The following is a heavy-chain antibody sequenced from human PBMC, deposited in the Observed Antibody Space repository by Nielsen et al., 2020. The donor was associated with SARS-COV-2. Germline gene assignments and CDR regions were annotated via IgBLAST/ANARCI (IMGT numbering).Heavy chain of an antibody. CDR2: TRNKANSYTT. Sequence: GGSLRRSCAASGFTFSDQYMDWVRQAPGKGLEWVGRTRNKANSYTTEYAASVKGRFTISRDDSKNSLYLQMNILKTEDTAVYYCATATVTPAPYYYYYGMDVWGQGTTVTVSS. V-gene: IGHV3-72*01. D-gene: IGHD4-17*01. CDR3: ATATVTPAPYYYYYGMDV. J-gene: IGHJ6*02. CDR1: GFTFSDQY.